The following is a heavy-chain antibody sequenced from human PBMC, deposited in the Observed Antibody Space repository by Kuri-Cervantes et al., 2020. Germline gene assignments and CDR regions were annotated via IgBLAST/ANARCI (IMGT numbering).Heavy chain of an antibody. Sequence: ASVKVSCNASGYSFTSYEINWVRQAPGQGLEWMGWMHPHTGKTRNAQKFQDRLTMTSNTSASTAYMELSSLTPEDTAVYYCARGGEGVYIVAAANDYWGQGTLVTVSS. D-gene: IGHD2-15*01. V-gene: IGHV1-8*01. CDR2: MHPHTGKT. J-gene: IGHJ4*02. CDR3: ARGGEGVYIVAAANDY. CDR1: GYSFTSYE.